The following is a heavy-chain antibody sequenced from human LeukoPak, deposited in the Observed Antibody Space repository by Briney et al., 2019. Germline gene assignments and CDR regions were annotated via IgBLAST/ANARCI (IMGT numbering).Heavy chain of an antibody. D-gene: IGHD2-2*01. CDR1: GFTFSRYA. V-gene: IGHV3-48*01. Sequence: TGGSLRLSCAASGFTFSRYAMNWVRQAPGKGLEWVSYIDTDSSDIHYAGSVKGRFTISRDNSKNTLYLQMNSLRAEDTAVYYCARSDCSSSNCGFDNWGQGTLVTVSS. CDR3: ARSDCSSSNCGFDN. J-gene: IGHJ4*02. CDR2: IDTDSSDI.